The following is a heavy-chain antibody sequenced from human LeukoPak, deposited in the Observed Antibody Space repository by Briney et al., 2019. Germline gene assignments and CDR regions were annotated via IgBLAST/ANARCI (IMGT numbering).Heavy chain of an antibody. CDR2: ISSSSSYI. D-gene: IGHD6-19*01. J-gene: IGHJ3*02. V-gene: IGHV3-21*01. Sequence: GGPLRLSCAASGFTFSSMNWVRQAPGKGLEWVSSISSSSSYIYYADSVKGRFTISRDNAKNSLYLQMNSLRAEDTAVYYCARGSSGLRDAFDIWGQGTMVTVSS. CDR3: ARGSSGLRDAFDI. CDR1: GFTFSS.